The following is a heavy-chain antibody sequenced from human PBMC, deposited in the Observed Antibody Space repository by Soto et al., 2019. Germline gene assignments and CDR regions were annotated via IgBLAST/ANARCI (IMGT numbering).Heavy chain of an antibody. CDR2: IYYSGST. Sequence: QVQLQESGPGLVRPSQTLSLTCTVSGGSISSGDYYWSWIRQPPGKGLEWIGYIYYSGSTYYNPSLKSRVTISVDTSKNQFSLKLSSVTAADTAVHYCARDGGPIFGGVGHWFDPWGQGTLVTVSS. D-gene: IGHD3-3*01. V-gene: IGHV4-30-4*01. J-gene: IGHJ5*02. CDR3: ARDGGPIFGGVGHWFDP. CDR1: GGSISSGDYY.